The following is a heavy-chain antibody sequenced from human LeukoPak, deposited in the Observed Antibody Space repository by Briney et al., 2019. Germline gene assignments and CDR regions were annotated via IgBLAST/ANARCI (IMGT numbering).Heavy chain of an antibody. J-gene: IGHJ4*02. CDR3: ARDRTYYYGSGSWEFDY. Sequence: GGSLRLSCAASGFTFSSYAMHWVRQAPGKGLEWVAVISYDGSNKYYADSVKGRFTISRDNSKNTLYLQMNSLRAEDTAVYYCARDRTYYYGSGSWEFDYWGQGTLVTVSS. D-gene: IGHD3-10*01. CDR1: GFTFSSYA. CDR2: ISYDGSNK. V-gene: IGHV3-30-3*01.